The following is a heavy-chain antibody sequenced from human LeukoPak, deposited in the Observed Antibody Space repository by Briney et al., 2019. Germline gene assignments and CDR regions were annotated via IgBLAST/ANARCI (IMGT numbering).Heavy chain of an antibody. CDR1: GLTFSSYA. CDR3: AKDHLPGIVVADRDY. D-gene: IGHD6-19*01. Sequence: PGGSLRLSCAASGLTFSSYAMHWVRQAPGKGLECVAVISYDGSNKYYADSVKGRFTISRDNSKNTLYLQINGLRAEDTAVYYCAKDHLPGIVVADRDYWGQGTLVTVSS. CDR2: ISYDGSNK. J-gene: IGHJ4*02. V-gene: IGHV3-30*04.